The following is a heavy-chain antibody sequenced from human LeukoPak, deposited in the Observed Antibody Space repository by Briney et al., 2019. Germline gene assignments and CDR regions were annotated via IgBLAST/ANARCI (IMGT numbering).Heavy chain of an antibody. V-gene: IGHV3-9*01. Sequence: GGSLRLSCAASGFTFDDYAMHWVRQAPGKGLEWVSGISWNSGSIGYADSVKGRFTISRDNAKNSLYLQMNSLRAEDTALYYCAKDIVSYCGGDCYSAFDYWGQGTLVTVSS. CDR1: GFTFDDYA. D-gene: IGHD2-21*02. CDR2: ISWNSGSI. CDR3: AKDIVSYCGGDCYSAFDY. J-gene: IGHJ4*02.